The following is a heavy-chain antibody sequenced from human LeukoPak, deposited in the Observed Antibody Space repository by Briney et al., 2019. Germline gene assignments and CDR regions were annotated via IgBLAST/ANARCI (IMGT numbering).Heavy chain of an antibody. CDR1: GYTFTSYA. V-gene: IGHV1-3*01. CDR2: INAGNGNT. J-gene: IGHJ4*02. D-gene: IGHD3-10*01. CDR3: ARDYYGSGSPGSFDY. Sequence: ASVKVSCKASGYTFTSYAMHWVRQAPGQRLEWMGWINAGNGNTKYSQKFQGRVTITRDTSASTAYMELSSLRSEGTAVYYCARDYYGSGSPGSFDYWGQGTLVTVSS.